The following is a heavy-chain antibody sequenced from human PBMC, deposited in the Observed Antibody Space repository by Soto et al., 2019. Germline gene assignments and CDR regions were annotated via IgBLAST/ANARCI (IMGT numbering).Heavy chain of an antibody. CDR2: ISYDGSNK. CDR3: AKEGLDSSGYGDYYYGMDV. V-gene: IGHV3-30*18. D-gene: IGHD3-22*01. J-gene: IGHJ6*02. Sequence: GGSLRLSCAASGFTFSIYGMHWVRQAPGKGLEWVAVISYDGSNKYYADSVKGRFTISRDNSKNTLYLQMNSLRAEDTAVYYCAKEGLDSSGYGDYYYGMDVWGQGTTVTVSS. CDR1: GFTFSIYG.